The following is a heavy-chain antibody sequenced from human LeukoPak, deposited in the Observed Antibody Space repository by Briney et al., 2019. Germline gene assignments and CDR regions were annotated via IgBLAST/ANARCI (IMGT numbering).Heavy chain of an antibody. Sequence: ASVKASCKASGYTFTGYYMHWVRQAPGQGLEWMGWINPNSGGTNYAQKFQGRVTMTRDTSISTAYMELSRLRSDDTAVYYCARALPLFHWFDPWGQGTLVTVSS. CDR1: GYTFTGYY. CDR3: ARALPLFHWFDP. D-gene: IGHD2-15*01. J-gene: IGHJ5*02. V-gene: IGHV1-2*02. CDR2: INPNSGGT.